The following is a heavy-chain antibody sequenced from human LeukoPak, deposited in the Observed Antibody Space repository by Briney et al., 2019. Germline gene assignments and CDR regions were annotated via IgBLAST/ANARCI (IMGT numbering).Heavy chain of an antibody. CDR3: ARGVYIAAAQYAY. CDR1: GGSISSGDYS. Sequence: PSETLSLTCTVSGGSISSGDYSWSWIRQPPGKGLEWIGYIYYSGSTYYNPSLKSRVTISVDTSKNQFSLKLSSVTAADTAVYYRARGVYIAAAQYAYWGQGTLVTVSS. CDR2: IYYSGST. D-gene: IGHD6-13*01. V-gene: IGHV4-30-4*01. J-gene: IGHJ4*02.